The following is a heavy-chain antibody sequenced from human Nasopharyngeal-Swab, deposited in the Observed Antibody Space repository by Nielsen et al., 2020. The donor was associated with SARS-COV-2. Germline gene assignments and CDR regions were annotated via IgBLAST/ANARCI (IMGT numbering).Heavy chain of an antibody. CDR3: ARSVDPSYSSSWYNWFDP. J-gene: IGHJ5*02. CDR1: GYTFTSYA. Sequence: ASVKVSCKASGYTFTSYAISWVRQAPGQGLQWMGWISPYDGNTNYVQNFQGRVTITADESTSTAYMELSSLRSEDTAVYYCARSVDPSYSSSWYNWFDPWGQGTLVTVSS. V-gene: IGHV1-18*01. D-gene: IGHD6-13*01. CDR2: ISPYDGNT.